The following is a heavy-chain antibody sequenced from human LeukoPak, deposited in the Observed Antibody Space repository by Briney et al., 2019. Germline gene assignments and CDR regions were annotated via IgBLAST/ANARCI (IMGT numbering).Heavy chain of an antibody. CDR2: XXXXXXXX. J-gene: IGHJ2*01. CDR1: GYTFTTHX. CDR3: ARDGYFDL. Sequence: ASVKVXCKXSGYTFTTHXXXXXXXXPGXGLXWXXXXXXXXXXXXXXXXLQGRVXXXXXXSXNTAYMELRSLRSDDTAVYYCARDGYFDLWGRGTLVTVSS. V-gene: IGHV1-18*01.